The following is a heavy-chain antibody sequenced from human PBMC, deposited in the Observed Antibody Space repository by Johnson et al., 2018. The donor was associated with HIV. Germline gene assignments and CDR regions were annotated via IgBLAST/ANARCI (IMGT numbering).Heavy chain of an antibody. CDR1: GFMFDDYA. D-gene: IGHD3-3*01. CDR2: IDWTGANA. J-gene: IGHJ3*02. Sequence: VQLVESGGGVERPGESLRLSCVGSGFMFDDYAMSWVRQVPGKGLEWVSGIDWTGANAGYADSVKGRFTIFRDNSKNRLYLQMNSLRAEDTAVYYCAKDVKEWSPAFDIWGQGTLVTVSS. V-gene: IGHV3-20*04. CDR3: AKDVKEWSPAFDI.